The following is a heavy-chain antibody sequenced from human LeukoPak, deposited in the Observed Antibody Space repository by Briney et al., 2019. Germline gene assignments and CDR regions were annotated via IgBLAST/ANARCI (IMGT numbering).Heavy chain of an antibody. CDR2: IYNSGST. D-gene: IGHD5-12*01. CDR1: GGSISSYY. CDR3: ARGVRAGGYPYFDA. Sequence: PPETLSLTCTVSGGSISSYYWSWIRQPPGKGLEWIAYIYNSGSTNYNPSLRSRVTISVDTSKNQFSLKLSSVTAADTAAYFCARGVRAGGYPYFDAWGQGTLVSVSS. V-gene: IGHV4-59*01. J-gene: IGHJ4*02.